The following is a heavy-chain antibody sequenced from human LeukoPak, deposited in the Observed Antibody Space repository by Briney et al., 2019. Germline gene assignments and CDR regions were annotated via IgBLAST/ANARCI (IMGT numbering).Heavy chain of an antibody. CDR2: INPNSGGT. Sequence: GASVKVSCKASGYTFTGYYMHWVRQAPGQGLEWMGWINPNSGGTNYAQKFQGRVTMTRDTSISTAYMELSRLRSDDTAVYYCASDAGNHYYYYMDVWGKGTTVTVSS. D-gene: IGHD4-23*01. CDR3: ASDAGNHYYYYMDV. CDR1: GYTFTGYY. J-gene: IGHJ6*03. V-gene: IGHV1-2*02.